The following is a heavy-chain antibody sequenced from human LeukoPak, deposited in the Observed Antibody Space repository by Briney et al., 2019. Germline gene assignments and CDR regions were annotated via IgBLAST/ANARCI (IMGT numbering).Heavy chain of an antibody. Sequence: PGGSLRLSCAASGFTFSSYAMNWVRQAPGKGLEWVSVIYSGGDTYYADSVKGRFTISRDNSKNTLYLQMNSLRAEDTAVYYCARGGGYSYGSFDYWGQGTLVTVSS. CDR3: ARGGGYSYGSFDY. CDR1: GFTFSSYA. CDR2: IYSGGDT. D-gene: IGHD5-18*01. V-gene: IGHV3-53*01. J-gene: IGHJ4*02.